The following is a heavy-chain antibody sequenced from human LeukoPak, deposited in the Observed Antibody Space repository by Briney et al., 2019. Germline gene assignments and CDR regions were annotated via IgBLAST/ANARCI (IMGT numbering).Heavy chain of an antibody. CDR1: GDIFNSYS. V-gene: IGHV1-69*05. Sequence: SVKVSCKASGDIFNSYSISWVRQAPGQGLEWMGGIIPMFGSANYAQTFQDRVTITTDQSTSTAYMELSSLSSEDTAVYYCARVGRSRGSLPNSYYYMDVWGTGTTGTVSS. CDR2: IIPMFGSA. D-gene: IGHD1-26*01. CDR3: ARVGRSRGSLPNSYYYMDV. J-gene: IGHJ6*03.